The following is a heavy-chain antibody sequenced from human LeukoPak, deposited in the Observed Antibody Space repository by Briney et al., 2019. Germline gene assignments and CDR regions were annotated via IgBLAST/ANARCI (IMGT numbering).Heavy chain of an antibody. Sequence: GGSLRLSCAASGFTFSSYAMHWVRQAPGKGLEWVAVISYDGSNKYHADSVKGRFTISRGNSKNTLYLQMNSLRAEDTAVYYCARDPYYQLQRGYFDYWGQGTLVTVSP. J-gene: IGHJ4*02. CDR2: ISYDGSNK. V-gene: IGHV3-30-3*01. CDR1: GFTFSSYA. D-gene: IGHD2-2*01. CDR3: ARDPYYQLQRGYFDY.